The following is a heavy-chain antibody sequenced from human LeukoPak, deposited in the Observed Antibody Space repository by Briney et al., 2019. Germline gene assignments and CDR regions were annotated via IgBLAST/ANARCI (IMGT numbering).Heavy chain of an antibody. CDR1: GXSFTSHC. CDR2: IYPGDSDT. CDR3: ARRGSGCVAFDY. Sequence: GESLKISSKGSGXSFTSHCIVWVRQMPGKGLKWMGIIYPGDSDTRYSPSFQGQVTISADKSISTAYLQWSSLKASDTAMYYCARRGSGCVAFDYWGQGTLVTVSS. D-gene: IGHD6-19*01. V-gene: IGHV5-51*01. J-gene: IGHJ4*02.